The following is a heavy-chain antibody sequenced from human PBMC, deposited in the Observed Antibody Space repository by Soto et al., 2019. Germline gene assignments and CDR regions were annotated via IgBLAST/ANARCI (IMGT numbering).Heavy chain of an antibody. D-gene: IGHD4-17*01. CDR3: AKLTNRRFDY. V-gene: IGHV3-9*01. CDR2: ISWNSVSI. Sequence: HPGGSLRLSCAASGFTFDDYSIHWVRQAPWKGLEWVSGISWNSVSIGYADSVKGRFTISRDKAKNSLYLQMNSLRAEDTAVYYRAKLTNRRFDYCGQRTLLTVSS. CDR1: GFTFDDYS. J-gene: IGHJ4*02.